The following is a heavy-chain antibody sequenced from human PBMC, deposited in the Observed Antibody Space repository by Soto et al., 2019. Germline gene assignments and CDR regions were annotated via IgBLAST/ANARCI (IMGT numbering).Heavy chain of an antibody. CDR3: ARVDPWNLANYFQH. V-gene: IGHV3-72*01. D-gene: IGHD1-1*01. J-gene: IGHJ1*01. CDR2: STNTPKSYTT. Sequence: EVQLVESGGGLVQPGGSLRLSCAASGFAFTDHNMDWVRQAPGKGLEWVGRSTNTPKSYTTEYAASVKGRFTISRDDSKNSLYLQMDSLKTEDAAVYYCARVDPWNLANYFQHWGQGTLVTVSS. CDR1: GFAFTDHN.